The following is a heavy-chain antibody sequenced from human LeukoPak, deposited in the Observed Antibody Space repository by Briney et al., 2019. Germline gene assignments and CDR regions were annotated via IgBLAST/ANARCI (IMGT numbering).Heavy chain of an antibody. CDR2: INHSGST. Sequence: SETLSLTCAVYGGSFSGYYWSWIRQPPGKGLEWIREINHSGSTNYNPSLKSRVTISVDTSKNQFSLKLSSVTAADTAVYYCARADYYYYYGMDVWGKGTTVTVSS. J-gene: IGHJ6*04. V-gene: IGHV4-34*01. CDR1: GGSFSGYY. CDR3: ARADYYYYYGMDV.